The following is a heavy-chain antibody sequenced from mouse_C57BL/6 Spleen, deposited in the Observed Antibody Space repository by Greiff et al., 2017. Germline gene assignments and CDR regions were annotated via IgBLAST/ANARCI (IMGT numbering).Heavy chain of an antibody. D-gene: IGHD2-5*01. CDR2: INPSSGYT. CDR1: GYTFTSYW. V-gene: IGHV1-7*01. J-gene: IGHJ1*03. Sequence: QVQLKESGAELAKPGASVKLSCKASGYTFTSYWMHWVKQRPGQGLEWIGYINPSSGYTKYNQKFKDKATLTADKSSSTAYMQLSSLTYEDSAVYYCARSYSNYGWYFDVWGTGTTVTVSS. CDR3: ARSYSNYGWYFDV.